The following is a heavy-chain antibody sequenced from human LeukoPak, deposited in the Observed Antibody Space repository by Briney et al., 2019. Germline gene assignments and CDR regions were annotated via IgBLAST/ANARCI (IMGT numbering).Heavy chain of an antibody. Sequence: GESLKISCKGSGYSFTSYWIGWVRQMPGKGLEWMGIIYPGDSDTRYSPSFQGQVTISADKSISTAYLQWSSLKASDTAMYYCARPRDPDYYDSSGYYNWGQGTLVTVSS. CDR3: ARPRDPDYYDSSGYYN. D-gene: IGHD3-22*01. CDR1: GYSFTSYW. V-gene: IGHV5-51*01. CDR2: IYPGDSDT. J-gene: IGHJ4*02.